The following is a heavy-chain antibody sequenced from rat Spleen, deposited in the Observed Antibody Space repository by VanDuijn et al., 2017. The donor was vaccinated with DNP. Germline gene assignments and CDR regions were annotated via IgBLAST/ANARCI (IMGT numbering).Heavy chain of an antibody. Sequence: VQLKESGPGLVQPSQTLSLTCTVSGFSLASYTVSWVRQAPKKGLEWVATISYDGSSTYYRDSVKGRFTISRDNAKSTLYLQMDSLRSEDTATYYCARGATGDYWGQGVMVTVSS. CDR1: GFSLASYT. V-gene: IGHV5-7*01. CDR2: ISYDGSST. D-gene: IGHD1-11*01. J-gene: IGHJ2*01. CDR3: ARGATGDY.